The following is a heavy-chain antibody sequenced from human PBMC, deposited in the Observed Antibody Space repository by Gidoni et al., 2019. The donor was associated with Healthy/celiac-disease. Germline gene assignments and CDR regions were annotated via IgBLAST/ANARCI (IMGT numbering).Heavy chain of an antibody. D-gene: IGHD6-19*01. J-gene: IGHJ5*02. CDR1: GGSISSSY. Sequence: QVQLQESGPGLVKPSETLSLTCTAPGGSISSSYWSWTRQPPGKGLGWIGYIYYSGSTHYNPSLKSRVTISVDTSKNQFSLKLSSVTAADTAVYYCARGSSGWYNWFDPWGQGTLVTVSS. CDR3: ARGSSGWYNWFDP. V-gene: IGHV4-59*01. CDR2: IYYSGST.